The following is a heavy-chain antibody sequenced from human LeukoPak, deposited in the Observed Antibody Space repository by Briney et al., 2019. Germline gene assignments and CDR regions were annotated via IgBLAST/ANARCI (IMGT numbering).Heavy chain of an antibody. CDR1: GGCISSYY. J-gene: IGHJ4*02. CDR2: IYYSGIT. V-gene: IGHV4-59*01. Sequence: SETLSLTCTVCGGCISSYYWRWLRQPPGKGLEWIGYIYYSGITNYNPSLKSRVTISVDTSKNQFSLKLSSLTAADTAVYYCTRQRYYDYSRNYANSVYCVCLVQGTLVTVSS. CDR3: TRQRYYDYSRNYANSVYCVC. D-gene: IGHD3-16*01.